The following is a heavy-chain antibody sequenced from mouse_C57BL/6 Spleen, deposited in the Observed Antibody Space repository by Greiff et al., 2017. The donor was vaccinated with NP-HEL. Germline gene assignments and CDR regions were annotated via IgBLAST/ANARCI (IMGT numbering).Heavy chain of an antibody. D-gene: IGHD1-1*01. CDR3: ARVYYGSSLWYFDG. V-gene: IGHV1-64*01. CDR1: GYTFTSYW. Sequence: QVQLQQPGAELVKPGASVKLSCKASGYTFTSYWMHWVKQRPGQGLAWIGMIHPNSGRTNYNAQFKSNATLTVDKSSSTAYMPLSSLTSEDSAVYDCARVYYGSSLWYFDGWGTGTTVTVSS. CDR2: IHPNSGRT. J-gene: IGHJ1*03.